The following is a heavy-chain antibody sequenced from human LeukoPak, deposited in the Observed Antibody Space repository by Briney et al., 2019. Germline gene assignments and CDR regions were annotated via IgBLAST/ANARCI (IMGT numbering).Heavy chain of an antibody. V-gene: IGHV1-2*02. CDR1: GYTFTGYY. D-gene: IGHD3-10*01. Sequence: ASVKVSCKASGYTFTGYYIHWVRQAPGQGLEWMGGINPHSGVTNYAQKSQGRVTMTRDTSISTAYMDLSRLRSDHTAVYYCASPYGSGTYLFDYWGQGTLVTVSS. CDR2: INPHSGVT. CDR3: ASPYGSGTYLFDY. J-gene: IGHJ4*02.